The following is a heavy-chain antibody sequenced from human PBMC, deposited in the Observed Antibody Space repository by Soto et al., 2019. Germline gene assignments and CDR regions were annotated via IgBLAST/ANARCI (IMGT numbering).Heavy chain of an antibody. CDR3: AREGEASGWYPWYFDY. CDR1: GFTFSRYS. J-gene: IGHJ4*02. Sequence: EVQLVESGGGLVQPGGSLRLSCEASGFTFSRYSMNWVRQAPGKGLEWISYISSSSSTIYYADSVKGRFSISRDNAKDALYVQMNSLRDEDTAVYYCAREGEASGWYPWYFDYWGQGTLVTVSS. CDR2: ISSSSSTI. V-gene: IGHV3-48*02. D-gene: IGHD6-19*01.